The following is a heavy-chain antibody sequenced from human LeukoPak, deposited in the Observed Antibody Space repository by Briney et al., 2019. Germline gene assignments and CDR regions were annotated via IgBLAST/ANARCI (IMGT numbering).Heavy chain of an antibody. J-gene: IGHJ6*03. CDR3: ARERNDFWSGYYYMDV. D-gene: IGHD3-3*01. V-gene: IGHV4-59*01. CDR2: IYYSGST. Sequence: SETLSLTCTVSGGSISSYYWSWIRQPPGKGLEWIGYIYYSGSTNYNPSLKSRVTISVDTSKNQFPLKLSSVTAADTAVYYCARERNDFWSGYYYMDVWGKGTTVTVSS. CDR1: GGSISSYY.